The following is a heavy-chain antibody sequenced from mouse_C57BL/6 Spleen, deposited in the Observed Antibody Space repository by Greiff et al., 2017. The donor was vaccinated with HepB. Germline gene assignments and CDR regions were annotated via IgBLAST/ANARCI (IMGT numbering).Heavy chain of an antibody. Sequence: QVQLQQSGAELVKPGASVKMSCKASGYTFTSYWITWVKQRPGQGLEWIGDIYPGSGSTNYNEKFKSKATLTVDTSSSTAYMQLSSLTSEDSAVYYCASSSNYERYFDVWGTGTTVTVSS. D-gene: IGHD2-5*01. CDR3: ASSSNYERYFDV. CDR2: IYPGSGST. V-gene: IGHV1-55*01. CDR1: GYTFTSYW. J-gene: IGHJ1*03.